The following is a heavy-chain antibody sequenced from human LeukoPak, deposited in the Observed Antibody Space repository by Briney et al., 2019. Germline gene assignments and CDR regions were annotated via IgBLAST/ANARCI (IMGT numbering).Heavy chain of an antibody. V-gene: IGHV1-69*05. CDR1: GGTFSSYA. J-gene: IGHJ6*03. D-gene: IGHD5-18*01. CDR2: IIPIFGTA. CDR3: ATYAHDSSYYYYYYVDV. Sequence: ASVKVSCKASGGTFSSYAISWVRQAPGQGLEWMGGIIPIFGTANYAQKFQGRVTITTDEYTSTAYMELSSLRSADTAVYYCATYAHDSSYYYYYYVDVWGKGTTVTVSS.